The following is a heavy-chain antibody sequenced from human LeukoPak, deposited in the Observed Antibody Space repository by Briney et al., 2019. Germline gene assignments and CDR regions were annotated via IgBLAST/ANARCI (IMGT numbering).Heavy chain of an antibody. Sequence: ASVKVSCKASGYPVTTYYMNWVRQAPGQGLEWMGIINPSGGSTSYAQKFQGRVTMTRDTSTSTVYMELSSLRSEDTAVYYCAGGSSPTRKYYFDYWGQGTLVTVSS. CDR1: GYPVTTYY. CDR3: AGGSSPTRKYYFDY. D-gene: IGHD6-13*01. V-gene: IGHV1-46*01. CDR2: INPSGGST. J-gene: IGHJ4*02.